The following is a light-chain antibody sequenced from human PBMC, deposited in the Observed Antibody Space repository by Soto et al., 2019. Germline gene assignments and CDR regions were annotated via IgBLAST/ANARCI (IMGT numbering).Light chain of an antibody. V-gene: IGKV3-15*01. CDR1: QSVGHN. CDR2: GAS. J-gene: IGKJ1*01. Sequence: DIVMTQSPVTLSVSPGDRATLSCRASQSVGHNLAWFQQKPGQAPRLLIYGASAGATGIPDRFSGSGFGTEFTLTISSLQSEDLAVYYCQQYNNWPRTFGQGTKVVMK. CDR3: QQYNNWPRT.